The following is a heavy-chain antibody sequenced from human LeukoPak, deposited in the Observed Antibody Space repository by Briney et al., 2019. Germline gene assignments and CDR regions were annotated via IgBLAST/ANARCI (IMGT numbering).Heavy chain of an antibody. Sequence: GASVKVSCKPSGYTFTGYYLHWVRQAPGQALEWMGWINPNIGATMYAEKFQGRVTMTRDTSISTAYMELSSLRSDDTALYYCARDRVGSGWPRPYYFEHLGQGTLVTVSS. V-gene: IGHV1-2*02. CDR3: ARDRVGSGWPRPYYFEH. D-gene: IGHD6-19*01. CDR2: INPNIGAT. CDR1: GYTFTGYY. J-gene: IGHJ4*02.